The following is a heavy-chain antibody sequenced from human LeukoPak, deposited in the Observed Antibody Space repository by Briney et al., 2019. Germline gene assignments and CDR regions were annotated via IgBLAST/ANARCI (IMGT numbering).Heavy chain of an antibody. CDR3: ARPLGGLELAEYLHH. D-gene: IGHD1-7*01. V-gene: IGHV3-74*01. Sequence: GGALRLSCAASGFTFSNYWMHWVRQAPGKGLVWVSRINSDGNSRSYADSVRGRFTISRDNAKDTLYLQMNSLRAEDTAVYYCARPLGGLELAEYLHHWGQGTLVTVSS. CDR1: GFTFSNYW. CDR2: INSDGNSR. J-gene: IGHJ1*01.